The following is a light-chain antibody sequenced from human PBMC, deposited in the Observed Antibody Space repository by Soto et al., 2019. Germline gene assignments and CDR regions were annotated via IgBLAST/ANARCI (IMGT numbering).Light chain of an antibody. Sequence: QSALTQPGSVSGSPGQSVTISCTGTSSDVGGYDFVSWYQQHPGKAPKLMIYGVTKRPSCVPDRFSGSKSGNTASLTISGLQGEDDNYYYWCTPGGRHPYVFGTGTKLTVL. CDR2: GVT. V-gene: IGLV2-11*01. CDR1: SSDVGGYDF. CDR3: CTPGGRHPYV. J-gene: IGLJ1*01.